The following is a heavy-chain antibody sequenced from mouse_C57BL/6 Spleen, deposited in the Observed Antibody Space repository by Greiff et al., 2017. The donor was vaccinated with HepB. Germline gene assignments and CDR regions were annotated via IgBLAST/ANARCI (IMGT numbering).Heavy chain of an antibody. D-gene: IGHD1-1*01. V-gene: IGHV1-39*01. CDR3: AKSYGSSYGWYFDV. Sequence: EVQLVESGPELVKPGASVKISCKASGYSFTDYKMNWVKQSNGKSLEWIGVINPNYGTTSYNQKFKGKATLTVDQTSSTAYMQLNILTSEDAAVYYCAKSYGSSYGWYFDVWGTGTTVTVSS. CDR2: INPNYGTT. J-gene: IGHJ1*03. CDR1: GYSFTDYK.